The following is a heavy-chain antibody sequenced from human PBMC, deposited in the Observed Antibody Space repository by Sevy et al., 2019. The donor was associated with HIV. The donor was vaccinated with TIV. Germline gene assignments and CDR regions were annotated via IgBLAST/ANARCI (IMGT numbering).Heavy chain of an antibody. CDR3: VKDGGVRGVMRSAAFDI. Sequence: GGSLRLSCSASGFTFSSYAMHWVRQAPGKGLEYVSAISSNGGSTYYADSVKGRFTISRDNSKNTLYLQMSSLRADDTAVYYCVKDGGVRGVMRSAAFDIWGQGTMVTVSS. CDR2: ISSNGGST. D-gene: IGHD3-10*01. V-gene: IGHV3-64D*06. CDR1: GFTFSSYA. J-gene: IGHJ3*02.